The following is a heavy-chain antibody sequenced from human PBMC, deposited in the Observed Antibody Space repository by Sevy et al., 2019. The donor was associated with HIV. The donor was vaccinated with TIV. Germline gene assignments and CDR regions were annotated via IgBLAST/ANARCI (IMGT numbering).Heavy chain of an antibody. Sequence: GGSLRLSCAASGFTFTNYAMNWVRQAPGKGLEWVLAISGSGGTTNYADSVQGRFTISRDKSKNTLYLQMNSLRAEDTAVYYCAKVLAGGVAVAGTAWGMDVWGQGTTVTVSS. CDR1: GFTFTNYA. CDR2: ISGSGGTT. J-gene: IGHJ6*02. CDR3: AKVLAGGVAVAGTAWGMDV. V-gene: IGHV3-23*01. D-gene: IGHD6-19*01.